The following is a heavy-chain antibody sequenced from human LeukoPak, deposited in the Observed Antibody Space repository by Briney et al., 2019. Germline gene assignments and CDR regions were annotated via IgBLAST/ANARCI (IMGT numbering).Heavy chain of an antibody. CDR2: VNPNSAAT. CDR3: ARGGALMVREIINEY. J-gene: IGHJ4*02. CDR1: GYTFTGYY. D-gene: IGHD3-10*01. V-gene: IGHV1-2*02. Sequence: ASVKVSCKASGYTFTGYYMHWVRQAPGQGLEWMGFVNPNSAATKYAQNFQGRVTMTRDTSISTAYMEMTSLTSGDTAVYYCARGGALMVREIINEYWGQGTLVTVSS.